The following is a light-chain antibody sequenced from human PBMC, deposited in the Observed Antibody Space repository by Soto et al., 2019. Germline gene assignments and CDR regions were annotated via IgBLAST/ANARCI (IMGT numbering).Light chain of an antibody. J-gene: IGLJ1*01. V-gene: IGLV2-14*01. CDR3: SSYTGSGSLYV. CDR1: DSDVGAYNY. CDR2: EVS. Sequence: QSVLTQPASVSGSPGQSITIYCTGTDSDVGAYNYVSWYQQHPGKAPKVVIYEVSNRPSGVSNRFSGSKSGNSASLTISGLHAEDEADYYCSSYTGSGSLYVFGTGTKLTAL.